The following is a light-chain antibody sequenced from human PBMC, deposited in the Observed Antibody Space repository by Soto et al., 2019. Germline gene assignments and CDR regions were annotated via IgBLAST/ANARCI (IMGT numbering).Light chain of an antibody. CDR1: QSVSSN. CDR3: QHYNNWPPWT. Sequence: DIXMTQSPATLXVYPGERATFXCRASQSVSSNFGWYQQTPGQARRLLTFGASIRATGITARFSGSGSGTEFTLTISSMLSEDFAVYYCQHYNNWPPWTFGQGTKVDI. J-gene: IGKJ1*01. V-gene: IGKV3-15*01. CDR2: GAS.